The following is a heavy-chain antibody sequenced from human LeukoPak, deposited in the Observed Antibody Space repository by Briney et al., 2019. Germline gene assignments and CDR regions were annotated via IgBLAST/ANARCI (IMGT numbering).Heavy chain of an antibody. CDR1: GGSISSGGYY. Sequence: SETLSLTCTVSGGSISSGGYYWSWIRQHPGKGLEWIGYIYYSGSTYYNPSLKSRVTISVDTSKNQFSLKLSSVTAADTAVYYCARDPYSSGFYYFDYWGQGTLVTVSS. V-gene: IGHV4-31*03. D-gene: IGHD6-19*01. J-gene: IGHJ4*02. CDR3: ARDPYSSGFYYFDY. CDR2: IYYSGST.